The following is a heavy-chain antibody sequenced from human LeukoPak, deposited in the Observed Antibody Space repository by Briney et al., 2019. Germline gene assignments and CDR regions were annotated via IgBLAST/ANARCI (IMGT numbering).Heavy chain of an antibody. V-gene: IGHV4-59*08. CDR3: ARHALNYYCGKDI. Sequence: SETLSLTCTVPGDSISPYYWSWIRQPPGKGLEWIAQIYYTGGTDSYNPSLKSRVSVSVDTSNNHLSLRLSSVTAADTAVYFCARHALNYYCGKDIWGQGTTVTVSS. CDR2: IYYTGGT. J-gene: IGHJ6*02. CDR1: GDSISPYY.